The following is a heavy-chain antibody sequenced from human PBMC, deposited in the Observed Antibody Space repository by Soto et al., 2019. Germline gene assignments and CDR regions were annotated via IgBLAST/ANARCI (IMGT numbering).Heavy chain of an antibody. J-gene: IGHJ4*02. D-gene: IGHD1-26*01. CDR2: IYWDDDK. Sequence: QITLKESGPTLVKPTQTLTLTCTFSGFSLSTGGVGVGWIRQPPGKALEWLALIYWDDDKRYRTSLQNGLTPATNHTYDQVAPSMSNTGPCDTATYDDAHLHVEWFRGSTITFDSLGQGATVSVSP. V-gene: IGHV2-5*02. CDR3: AHLHVEWFRGSTITFDS. CDR1: GFSLSTGGVG.